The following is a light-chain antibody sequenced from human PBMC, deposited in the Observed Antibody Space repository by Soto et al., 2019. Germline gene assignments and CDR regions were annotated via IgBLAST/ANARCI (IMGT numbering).Light chain of an antibody. Sequence: DIQRTLTPSTLSAALGDGVTMTCRASQSLSGWLAWYQQTPGKAPKLLISDAFRLESGVPSRFIGSGSGTEFSLTICSLQPGDSATFYCQLCASYPWTFCRGTNVDIK. CDR1: QSLSGW. J-gene: IGKJ1*01. V-gene: IGKV1-5*01. CDR3: QLCASYPWT. CDR2: DAF.